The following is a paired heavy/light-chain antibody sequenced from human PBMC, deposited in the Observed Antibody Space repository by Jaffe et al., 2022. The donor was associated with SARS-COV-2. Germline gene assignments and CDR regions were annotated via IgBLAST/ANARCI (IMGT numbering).Light chain of an antibody. CDR2: EVS. CDR3: ASYTTSGPV. V-gene: IGLV2-18*02. Sequence: QSALTQPPSVSGSPGQSVTISCTGTSSDVGNYNRVSWYQQPPGAAPKVMIYEVSRRPSGVPDRFSGSKSGNTASLTISGLQAEDEAYYYCASYTTSGPVFGGGTKLTVL. J-gene: IGLJ3*02. CDR1: SSDVGNYNR.
Heavy chain of an antibody. CDR3: GRSRAYIFGTIDF. Sequence: EVQLVDSGGGLVQPGGSLKLSCVASGFNFNNYGMNWVRQAPGKGLEWVASISNLGTATYYADSVKGRFTISRDNSGNSLYVQMNSLRVEDTAVYYCGRSRAYIFGTIDFWSQGTLVTVSS. CDR1: GFNFNNYG. CDR2: ISNLGTAT. J-gene: IGHJ4*02. D-gene: IGHD3-3*02. V-gene: IGHV3-23*05.